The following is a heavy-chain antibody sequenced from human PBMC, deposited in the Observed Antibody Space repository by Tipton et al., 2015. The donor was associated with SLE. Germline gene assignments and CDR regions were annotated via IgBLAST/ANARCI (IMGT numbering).Heavy chain of an antibody. D-gene: IGHD5-18*01. CDR3: ARRQRGYSYAPFDN. CDR1: GYSISSGYY. Sequence: TLSLTCAVSGYSISSGYYWGWIRQPPGKGLEWIGNIYHRGITYYNPSLKSRVTISVDTSKNQFSLKLSSVTAADTAIYYCARRQRGYSYAPFDNWGQGTLVPVSS. V-gene: IGHV4-38-2*01. J-gene: IGHJ4*02. CDR2: IYHRGIT.